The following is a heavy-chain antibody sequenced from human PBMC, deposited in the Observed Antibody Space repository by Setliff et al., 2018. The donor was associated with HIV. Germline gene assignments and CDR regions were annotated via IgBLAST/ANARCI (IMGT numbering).Heavy chain of an antibody. CDR2: IWYDGSNK. J-gene: IGHJ6*02. D-gene: IGHD1-1*01. Sequence: GGSLRLSCAASGFTFSSYGMHWVRQAPGKGLGWVAVIWYDGSNKYYADSVKGRFTISRDNSKNMLYLQMNSLRAEDTAVYYCAKSGVRPHPSHDYYYYGMDVWGQGTTVTVSS. CDR1: GFTFSSYG. CDR3: AKSGVRPHPSHDYYYYGMDV. V-gene: IGHV3-33*06.